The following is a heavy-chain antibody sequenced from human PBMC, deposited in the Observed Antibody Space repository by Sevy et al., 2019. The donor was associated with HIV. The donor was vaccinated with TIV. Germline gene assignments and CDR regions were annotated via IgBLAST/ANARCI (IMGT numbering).Heavy chain of an antibody. V-gene: IGHV3-23*01. Sequence: GGSLRLSCTASGFTLSSYAMSWVRQAPGKGLEWVSAISGSGGRTYYADSVKGRFTISRDNSKNTLYLQMNSLRAEDTAVYHCAKGIDNLGYWGQGTLVTVSS. CDR2: ISGSGGRT. CDR1: GFTLSSYA. CDR3: AKGIDNLGY. J-gene: IGHJ4*02. D-gene: IGHD1-1*01.